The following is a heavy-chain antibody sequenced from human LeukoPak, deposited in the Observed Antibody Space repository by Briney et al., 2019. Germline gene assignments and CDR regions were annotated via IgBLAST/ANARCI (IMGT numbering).Heavy chain of an antibody. CDR3: ARRDGYNGGFDY. J-gene: IGHJ4*02. D-gene: IGHD5-24*01. Sequence: TSETLSLTCAVSGYSISSGYYWGWIRQPPGKGLEWIGRISYSGNTYYNPSLKSRVTISVDTSKNQFSLKLSSVTAADTAIYYCARRDGYNGGFDYWGQGTLVTVSS. CDR1: GYSISSGYY. CDR2: ISYSGNT. V-gene: IGHV4-38-2*01.